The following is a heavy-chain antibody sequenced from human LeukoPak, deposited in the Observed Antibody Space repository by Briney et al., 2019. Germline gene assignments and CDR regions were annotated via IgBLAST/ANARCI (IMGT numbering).Heavy chain of an antibody. V-gene: IGHV4-39*01. D-gene: IGHD3-10*01. CDR1: GGSISSSSYY. Sequence: SETLSLTCTVSGGSISSSSYYWGWIRQPPGKGLEWIGSIYYSGSTYYNPSLKSRVTISVDTSKNQFSLKLSSLTTTDTAVYYCASSKYYYASGSYSPWGQGTLVTVSS. CDR3: ASSKYYYASGSYSP. J-gene: IGHJ5*02. CDR2: IYYSGST.